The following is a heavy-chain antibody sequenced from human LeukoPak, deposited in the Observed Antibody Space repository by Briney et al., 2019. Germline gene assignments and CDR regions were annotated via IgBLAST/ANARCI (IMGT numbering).Heavy chain of an antibody. Sequence: GGSLRLSCAASGFTFSSYWMSWVRQAPGKGLEWVANIKQDGSEKYYVDSVKGRFTISRDNAKNSLYLQMNSLRAEDTAVYYCARDNYYGSGSYSWFEPWGQGTLVTVSS. J-gene: IGHJ5*02. CDR2: IKQDGSEK. D-gene: IGHD3-10*01. V-gene: IGHV3-7*05. CDR3: ARDNYYGSGSYSWFEP. CDR1: GFTFSSYW.